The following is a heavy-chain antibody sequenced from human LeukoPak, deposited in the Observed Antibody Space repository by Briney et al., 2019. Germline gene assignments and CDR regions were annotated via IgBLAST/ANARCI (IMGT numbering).Heavy chain of an antibody. J-gene: IGHJ4*02. V-gene: IGHV3-11*01. CDR1: GFTFSDYY. CDR3: ARSILAGNRR. Sequence: PGGSLRLSCAASGFTFSDYYMSWIRQAPGKGLEWVSYISSSGSTIDYADSVKGRFTISRDNAKNSLYVQMNNLRAEDTAVYYCARSILAGNRRWGQGTLVTVSS. D-gene: IGHD6-13*01. CDR2: ISSSGSTI.